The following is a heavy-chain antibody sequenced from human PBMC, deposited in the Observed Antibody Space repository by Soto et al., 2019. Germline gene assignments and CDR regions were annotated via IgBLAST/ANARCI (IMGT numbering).Heavy chain of an antibody. CDR3: ARGIVVVTNDAFDI. CDR2: IYYSGST. D-gene: IGHD2-21*02. V-gene: IGHV4-59*01. J-gene: IGHJ3*02. CDR1: GGSISRYY. Sequence: SETLSLTCTVSGGSISRYYWSWIRQPPGKGLEWIGYIYYSGSTNYNPSLKSRVTISEETSKNQFSLKLSSVTAADTAVYYCARGIVVVTNDAFDIWGQGTMVTVSS.